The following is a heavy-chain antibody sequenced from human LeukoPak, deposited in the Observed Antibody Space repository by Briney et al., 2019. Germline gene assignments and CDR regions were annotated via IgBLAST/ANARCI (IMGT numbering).Heavy chain of an antibody. V-gene: IGHV3-7*04. Sequence: WGSLRLCCAASGFTFSTYWMSWVRQAPGKGLGGVANIHQDGNKKYYVDSVKGRFTISRDNAKNSLYLQMNSLRVEDTAVYYCARGDDFSGDYWGQGTLVTVSS. J-gene: IGHJ4*02. CDR3: ARGDDFSGDY. D-gene: IGHD1-1*01. CDR2: IHQDGNKK. CDR1: GFTFSTYW.